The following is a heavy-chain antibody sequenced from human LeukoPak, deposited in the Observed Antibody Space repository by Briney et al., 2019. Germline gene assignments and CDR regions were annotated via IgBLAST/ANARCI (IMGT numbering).Heavy chain of an antibody. D-gene: IGHD3-22*01. Sequence: GGSLRLSCAASGFTFSSYGMSWVRQAPGKGLEWVSAISGSGGSTYYADSVKGRFTISRDNSKNTLYLQMNSLRAEDTAVYYCATPAQTYYYDSSGYYYAEYFQHWGQGTLVTVSS. J-gene: IGHJ1*01. CDR1: GFTFSSYG. V-gene: IGHV3-23*01. CDR2: ISGSGGST. CDR3: ATPAQTYYYDSSGYYYAEYFQH.